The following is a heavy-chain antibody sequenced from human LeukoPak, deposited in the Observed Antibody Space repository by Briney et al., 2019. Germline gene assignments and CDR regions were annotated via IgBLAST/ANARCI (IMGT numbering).Heavy chain of an antibody. V-gene: IGHV3-49*03. Sequence: PGGSLRLSRTASGFTFGDYAMSWIRQAPGKGLEWVGFIRSKAYGETADYAASVKGRFTISRDDSKAIAYLQMNSLKTEDTAVYHCTRDHGAYNLYDYWGQGTLVTVSS. CDR1: GFTFGDYA. CDR2: IRSKAYGETA. J-gene: IGHJ4*02. CDR3: TRDHGAYNLYDY. D-gene: IGHD1-1*01.